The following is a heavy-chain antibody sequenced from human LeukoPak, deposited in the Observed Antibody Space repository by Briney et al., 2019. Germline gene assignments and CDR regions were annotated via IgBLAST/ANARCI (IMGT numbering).Heavy chain of an antibody. Sequence: PSGTLSLTCAVSGVSISSSNWWSWVRQPPGKGLEWIGEINHSGSTNYNPSLKSRVTISVDKSKNQFSLKLSSVTAADTAVYFCTRDPSAVDRSAYWGQGTLVTVSS. D-gene: IGHD3-22*01. CDR2: INHSGST. CDR1: GVSISSSNW. CDR3: TRDPSAVDRSAY. V-gene: IGHV4-4*02. J-gene: IGHJ4*02.